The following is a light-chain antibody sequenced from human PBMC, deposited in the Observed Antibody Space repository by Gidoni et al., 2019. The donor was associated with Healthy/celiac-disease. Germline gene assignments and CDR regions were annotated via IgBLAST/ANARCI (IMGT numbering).Light chain of an antibody. CDR2: DAS. CDR1: QSVSSY. Sequence: EIVLTQSPATLSLSPGERATLSCRASQSVSSYLAWYQQKPGQAPRLLIDDASNRATGIPARCSGSGSGTDFTLTISSLEPEDFAVYYCQQRSNWPPITFXXXTRLEIK. CDR3: QQRSNWPPIT. V-gene: IGKV3-11*01. J-gene: IGKJ5*01.